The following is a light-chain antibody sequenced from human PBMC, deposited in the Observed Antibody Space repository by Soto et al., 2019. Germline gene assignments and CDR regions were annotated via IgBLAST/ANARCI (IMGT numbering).Light chain of an antibody. J-gene: IGKJ1*01. CDR1: QGISTY. CDR3: QQSYRIPPWT. Sequence: DIQMTQSPSSLSASVGDRVTITCRASQGISTYLNWYQQKPGKAPKLLIYAASSLQSGVPSRFSGSGSETDFTLTISSLQPEDFATYSCQQSYRIPPWTFGQGTKVDIK. V-gene: IGKV1-39*01. CDR2: AAS.